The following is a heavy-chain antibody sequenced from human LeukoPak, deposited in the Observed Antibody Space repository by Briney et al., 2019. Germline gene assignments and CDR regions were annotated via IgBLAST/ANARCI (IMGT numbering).Heavy chain of an antibody. CDR3: ARGEILWRWFDP. D-gene: IGHD2-21*01. Sequence: PSETLSLTCTVSGGSISSGDSYWSWIRQPPGKGLEWIGYIYYSGSTHYNPSLKVRLTISVDTSKNQFSLKLSSVTAADTAVYYCARGEILWRWFDPWGQGTLVPVSS. V-gene: IGHV4-30-4*01. CDR1: GGSISSGDSY. J-gene: IGHJ5*02. CDR2: IYYSGST.